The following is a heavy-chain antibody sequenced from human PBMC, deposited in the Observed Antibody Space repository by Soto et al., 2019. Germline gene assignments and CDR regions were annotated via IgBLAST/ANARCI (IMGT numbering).Heavy chain of an antibody. J-gene: IGHJ4*02. CDR3: GRHRPIEAFDY. Sequence: GESLKISCKGAGYSFTTYWISWVRQVPGKGLELVGRIDPGDSYTDYSPSFKGRVSISVDKSTSTAYLKWGSLRASDNAMYYCGRHRPIEAFDYWGQGTQVTVSS. V-gene: IGHV5-10-1*01. CDR1: GYSFTTYW. CDR2: IDPGDSYT. D-gene: IGHD6-13*01.